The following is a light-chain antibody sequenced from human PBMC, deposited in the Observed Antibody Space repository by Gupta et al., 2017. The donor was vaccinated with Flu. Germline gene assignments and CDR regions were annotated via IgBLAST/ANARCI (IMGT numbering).Light chain of an antibody. V-gene: IGKV3-15*01. CDR1: QSIVGN. J-gene: IGKJ4*01. CDR2: GAS. Sequence: EIVMTQSPGTLSVSPGEGATLSCRASQSIVGNLAWYQQKPGQAPRLLISGASTRATGTPARFSGSGSGTEFTLTISSLQSEDFAVYYCQQENNWPITFGGGTKVEIK. CDR3: QQENNWPIT.